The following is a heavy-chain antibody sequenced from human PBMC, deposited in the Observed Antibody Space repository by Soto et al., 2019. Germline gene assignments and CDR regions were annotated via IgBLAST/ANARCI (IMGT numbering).Heavy chain of an antibody. CDR3: ARHNRPTIFGSYYMDV. CDR1: GGSISGSSYF. Sequence: SETLSLTCXVSGGSISGSSYFWGWIRQPPGKGLEWIGNIYYSGSTSYNPSLKSRVTISVDKSKNQFSLKLSSVTAADTAVFYCARHNRPTIFGSYYMDVWGKGTTVTVSS. D-gene: IGHD3-3*01. V-gene: IGHV4-39*01. CDR2: IYYSGST. J-gene: IGHJ6*03.